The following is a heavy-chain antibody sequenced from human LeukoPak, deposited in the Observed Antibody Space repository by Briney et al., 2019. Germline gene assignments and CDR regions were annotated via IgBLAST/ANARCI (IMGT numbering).Heavy chain of an antibody. J-gene: IGHJ4*02. CDR3: ARVMGNYATDY. D-gene: IGHD1-7*01. CDR2: ISSGDNTI. CDR1: SYSISSGYY. V-gene: IGHV3-11*04. Sequence: LSLTCAVSSYSISSGYYWGWIRQAPGKGLEWVSYISSGDNTIYYADSVKGRFTMSRDNAKNSLYLQMNSLRAEDTAVYYCARVMGNYATDYWGQGTLVTVSS.